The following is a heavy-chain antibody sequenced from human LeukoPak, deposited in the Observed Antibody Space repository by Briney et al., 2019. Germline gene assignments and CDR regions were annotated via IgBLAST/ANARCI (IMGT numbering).Heavy chain of an antibody. Sequence: ASVKVSCKVSGYTLTELSMHGVRQAPGKGLEWMGGFDPEDGETIYAQKFQGRVAMTEDTSTDTAYMELSSLRSEDTAVYYCATDIAVAGVPFDYWGQGTLVTVSS. D-gene: IGHD6-19*01. CDR3: ATDIAVAGVPFDY. CDR1: GYTLTELS. CDR2: FDPEDGET. V-gene: IGHV1-24*01. J-gene: IGHJ4*02.